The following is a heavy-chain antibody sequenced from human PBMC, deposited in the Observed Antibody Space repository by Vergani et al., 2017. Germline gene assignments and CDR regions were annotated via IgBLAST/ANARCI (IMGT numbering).Heavy chain of an antibody. Sequence: EVQVVETGGGLVQPGGSLRLSCAASGFTVSSNYMSWVRQAPGKGLEWVSVIYSGGSTYYADSVKGRFIISRDNSKDILYLQMDSLRSEDTALYYCAKYLRDSTDGLPDSWGPGTLVIVSS. CDR3: AKYLRDSTDGLPDS. D-gene: IGHD2-21*02. V-gene: IGHV3-66*01. CDR1: GFTVSSNY. J-gene: IGHJ4*02. CDR2: IYSGGST.